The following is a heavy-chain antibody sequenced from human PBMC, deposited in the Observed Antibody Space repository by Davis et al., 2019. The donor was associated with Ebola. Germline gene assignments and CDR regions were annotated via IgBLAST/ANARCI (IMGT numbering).Heavy chain of an antibody. Sequence: PGGSLRLSCKGSGYSFTSYWISWVRQMPGKGLEWMGIIYPGDSDTRYSPSFQGQVTISADKSISTAYLQWSSLKASDTAMYYCARGQSSSSWSFGYWGQGTLVTVSS. CDR2: IYPGDSDT. J-gene: IGHJ4*02. CDR1: GYSFTSYW. CDR3: ARGQSSSSWSFGY. V-gene: IGHV5-51*01. D-gene: IGHD6-13*01.